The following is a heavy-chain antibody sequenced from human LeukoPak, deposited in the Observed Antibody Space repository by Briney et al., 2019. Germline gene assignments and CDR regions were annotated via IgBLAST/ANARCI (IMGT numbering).Heavy chain of an antibody. V-gene: IGHV3-23*01. CDR3: TNDPPGVGISY. Sequence: GGSLRLSCAASGFTFSSYAMSWVRQAPGKGLEWVSAISGSGGSTYYADSVKGRFTISRDNAKNTLYLQMNSLRAEDTAVYYCTNDPPGVGISYWGQGTLVTVSS. CDR1: GFTFSSYA. D-gene: IGHD2-21*01. CDR2: ISGSGGST. J-gene: IGHJ4*02.